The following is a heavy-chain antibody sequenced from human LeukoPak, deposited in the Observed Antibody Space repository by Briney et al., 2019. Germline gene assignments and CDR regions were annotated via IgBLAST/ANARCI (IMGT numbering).Heavy chain of an antibody. Sequence: GASVKVSCKASGYTFTSYSISWVRQAPGQGLEWMGWISAYNGNANYAQKLQGRVTMTTDTSTSTAYMELRSLRSDDTAVYYCARATYNWNDVANWFDPWGQGTLVTVSS. V-gene: IGHV1-18*01. CDR3: ARATYNWNDVANWFDP. CDR1: GYTFTSYS. D-gene: IGHD1-1*01. CDR2: ISAYNGNA. J-gene: IGHJ5*02.